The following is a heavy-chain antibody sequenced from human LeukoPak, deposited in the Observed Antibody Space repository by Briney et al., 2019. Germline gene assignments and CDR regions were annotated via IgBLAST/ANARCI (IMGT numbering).Heavy chain of an antibody. CDR3: ARDRFQQLVPFDY. CDR1: GFTFSSYA. Sequence: GGSLTLSCAASGFTFSSYAMHWVRQAPGKGLEWVAVISYDGSNKYYADSVKGRFTISRDNSKNTLYLQMNSLRAEDTAVYYCARDRFQQLVPFDYWGQGTLVTVSS. J-gene: IGHJ4*02. CDR2: ISYDGSNK. V-gene: IGHV3-30*01. D-gene: IGHD6-13*01.